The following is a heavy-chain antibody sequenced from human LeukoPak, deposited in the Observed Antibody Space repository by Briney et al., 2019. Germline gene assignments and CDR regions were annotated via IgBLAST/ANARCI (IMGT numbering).Heavy chain of an antibody. J-gene: IGHJ5*02. CDR3: AVGGFHGYVFGSVPNWFAP. CDR2: IYYSGST. V-gene: IGHV4-59*01. Sequence: SETLSLTCTVSGGSISSYYWSWIRQPPGKGLEWIGYIYYSGSTNYNPSLKSRVTISVDTSKNQFSLKLSSVTAADTAVYYCAVGGFHGYVFGSVPNWFAPWGQETLVTVSS. CDR1: GGSISSYY. D-gene: IGHD3-16*01.